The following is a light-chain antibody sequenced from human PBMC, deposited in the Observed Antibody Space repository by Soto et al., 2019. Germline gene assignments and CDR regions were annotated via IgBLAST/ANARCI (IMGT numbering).Light chain of an antibody. V-gene: IGKV3D-15*01. Sequence: EIVMTQSPATLSVSPGERATLSCRASQSVSSNLAWYQQKPGQAPRLLIYVASTRATGIPARFSGSGSGKEFTLTISSLQSEDFAVYYCQQYNKWPLSFGGVTKVEIK. J-gene: IGKJ4*01. CDR1: QSVSSN. CDR2: VAS. CDR3: QQYNKWPLS.